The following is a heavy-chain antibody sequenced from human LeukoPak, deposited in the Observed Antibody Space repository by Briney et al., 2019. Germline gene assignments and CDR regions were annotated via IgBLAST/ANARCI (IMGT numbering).Heavy chain of an antibody. CDR3: ARGSLAAQEDY. CDR1: GGSISSGGYY. J-gene: IGHJ4*02. Sequence: PSQTLSLTYTVSGGSISSGGYYWSWIRQHPGKGLEWIRYIYYSGSTYYNPSLKSRVTISVDTSKNQFSLKLSSVTAADTAVYYCARGSLAAQEDYWGQGTLVTVSS. D-gene: IGHD2-15*01. V-gene: IGHV4-31*03. CDR2: IYYSGST.